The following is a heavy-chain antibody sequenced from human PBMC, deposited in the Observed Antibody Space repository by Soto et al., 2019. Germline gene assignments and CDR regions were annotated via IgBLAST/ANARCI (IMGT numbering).Heavy chain of an antibody. D-gene: IGHD6-19*01. Sequence: QVHLVQSGAEVMQPGASVKVSCKASGYNFTAFGTAWVRQAPGQGLEWVGWISTYIGRTKYAQNLQARVTLTTDRVTRTAYMELRGLRSDDTAVYFCGRDRKTDGSCWYELDYWGQGTAVTVSS. V-gene: IGHV1-18*01. CDR2: ISTYIGRT. CDR1: GYNFTAFG. J-gene: IGHJ4*02. CDR3: GRDRKTDGSCWYELDY.